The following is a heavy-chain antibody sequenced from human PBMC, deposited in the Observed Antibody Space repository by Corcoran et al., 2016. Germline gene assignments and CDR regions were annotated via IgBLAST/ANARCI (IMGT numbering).Heavy chain of an antibody. D-gene: IGHD1-26*01. J-gene: IGHJ3*02. CDR2: IYPGDSDT. V-gene: IGHV5-51*01. CDR3: ARICRDSGSYRGAFDI. Sequence: EVQLVQSGAEVKKPGESLKISCKGSGYSFTSYWIGWVRQMPGKGLEWMGIIYPGDSDTRYSPSFQGQVTISADKSISTAYLQWSSLKASDTAMYDCARICRDSGSYRGAFDIWGQGTMVTVSS. CDR1: GYSFTSYW.